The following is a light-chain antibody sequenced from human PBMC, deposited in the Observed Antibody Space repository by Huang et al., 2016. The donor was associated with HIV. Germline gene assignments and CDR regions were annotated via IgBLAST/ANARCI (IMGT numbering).Light chain of an antibody. CDR1: QSISSSH. J-gene: IGKJ5*01. CDR2: GAS. CDR3: QQYDNSPIT. V-gene: IGKV3-20*01. Sequence: EIVLTQSPGTLSLSPGERATLSCRASQSISSSHLAWYQQKPGQAPRLFIYGASSRATGIPDRCSGSGSGTDFTLTISRLEPEDFAVYYCQQYDNSPITFGQGTRLEIK.